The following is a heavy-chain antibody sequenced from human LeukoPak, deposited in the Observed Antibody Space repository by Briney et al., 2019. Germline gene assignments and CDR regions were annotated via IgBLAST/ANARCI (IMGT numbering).Heavy chain of an antibody. CDR3: ARVSTSYYYYMDV. Sequence: PSETLSLTCAVSGGSISSSNWWSWVRQPPGKGLEWIGEIYHSGSTNYNPSLKSRVTISVDKSKNQFSLKLSSVTAADTAVYYCARVSTSYYYYMDVWGKGTTVTVSS. J-gene: IGHJ6*03. D-gene: IGHD2-2*01. CDR2: IYHSGST. CDR1: GGSISSSNW. V-gene: IGHV4-4*02.